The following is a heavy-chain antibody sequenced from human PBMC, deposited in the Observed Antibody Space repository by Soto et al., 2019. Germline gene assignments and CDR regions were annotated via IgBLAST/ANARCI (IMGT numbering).Heavy chain of an antibody. Sequence: PSETLSLTCTVSGGSISSYYWSWIRQPPGKGLEWIGYIYYSGSTNYNPSLKSRVTISVDTSKNQFSLKLSSVTAADTAVYYCAREDMVRANYYYYYGMDVWGQGTTVTVSS. CDR1: GGSISSYY. D-gene: IGHD3-10*01. V-gene: IGHV4-59*01. J-gene: IGHJ6*02. CDR3: AREDMVRANYYYYYGMDV. CDR2: IYYSGST.